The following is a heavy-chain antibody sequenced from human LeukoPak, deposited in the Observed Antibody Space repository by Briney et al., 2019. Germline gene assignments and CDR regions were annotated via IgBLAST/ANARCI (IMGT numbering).Heavy chain of an antibody. CDR1: GGSISSSSYY. Sequence: SETLSLTCTVSGGSISSSSYYWGWIRQPPGKGLEWIGSIYYSGSTYYNPSLKSRVTISVGTSKNQFSLKLSSVTAADTAVYYCARHKWELLRDAFDIWGQGTMVTVSS. CDR3: ARHKWELLRDAFDI. CDR2: IYYSGST. V-gene: IGHV4-39*01. D-gene: IGHD1-26*01. J-gene: IGHJ3*02.